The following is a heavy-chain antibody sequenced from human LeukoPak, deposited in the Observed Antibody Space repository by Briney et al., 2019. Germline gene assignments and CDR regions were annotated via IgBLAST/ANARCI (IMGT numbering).Heavy chain of an antibody. CDR3: ARDHLAYKDFWIGYYWFDP. J-gene: IGHJ5*02. CDR2: ISAYNGNT. V-gene: IGHV1-18*01. Sequence: GASVKVSCKASGYTFTSYGISWVRQASGQGLEWMGWISAYNGNTNYAQKLQGRVTMTTDTSTSTAYMELRSLRSDDTAVYYCARDHLAYKDFWIGYYWFDPWGQGTLVTVSS. D-gene: IGHD3-3*01. CDR1: GYTFTSYG.